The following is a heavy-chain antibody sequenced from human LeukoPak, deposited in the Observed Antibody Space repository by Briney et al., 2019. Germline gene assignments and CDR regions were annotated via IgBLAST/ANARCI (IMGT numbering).Heavy chain of an antibody. V-gene: IGHV3-23*01. D-gene: IGHD2-15*01. J-gene: IGHJ6*02. Sequence: GSLRLSCAASGFTFSSYDMTWVRQAPGKGLEWVSGASASGAKTYYADSVKGRFTISRDNSKNTLYLQMNSLRAEDTAVYYCARDIVVVVAATRPGLYYYGMDVWGQGTTVTVSS. CDR2: ASASGAKT. CDR3: ARDIVVVVAATRPGLYYYGMDV. CDR1: GFTFSSYD.